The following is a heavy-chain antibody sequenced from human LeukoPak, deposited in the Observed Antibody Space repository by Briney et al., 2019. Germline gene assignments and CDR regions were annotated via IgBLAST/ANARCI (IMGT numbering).Heavy chain of an antibody. Sequence: GSSVKVSCKASGGTFSSYTISWVRQAPGQGLEWMGRIIPILGIANYAQKFQGRVTITADKSTSTAYMELSSLRSEDTAVYYCARYCTNGVCYEDFDYWGQGTLVTVSS. D-gene: IGHD2-8*01. CDR1: GGTFSSYT. CDR2: IIPILGIA. V-gene: IGHV1-69*02. CDR3: ARYCTNGVCYEDFDY. J-gene: IGHJ4*02.